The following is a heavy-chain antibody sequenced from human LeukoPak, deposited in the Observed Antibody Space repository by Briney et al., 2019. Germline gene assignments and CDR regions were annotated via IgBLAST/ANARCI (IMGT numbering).Heavy chain of an antibody. Sequence: PGRSLRLSCAASGFTFSSYGMHWVRQAPGKGLEWVAVIWYDGSNKYYADSVKGRFTISRDNSKNTLYLQINSLRAEDTAVYYCAKSMVRGDPDAFDIWGQGTMVTVSS. D-gene: IGHD3-10*01. CDR2: IWYDGSNK. CDR1: GFTFSSYG. V-gene: IGHV3-33*06. CDR3: AKSMVRGDPDAFDI. J-gene: IGHJ3*02.